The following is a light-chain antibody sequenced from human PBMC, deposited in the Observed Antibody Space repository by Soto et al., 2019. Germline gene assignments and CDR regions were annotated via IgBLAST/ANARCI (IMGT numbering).Light chain of an antibody. Sequence: QSVLTQPPSASGSPGQSVTISCTGTSSDVGGFNYVSWYQHHPGKAPELIIYEASNRPSGVSNRFSGSKSGNTASLTISGLQPEDEAHYYCTSYTSSHTRVFGGGTKVTVL. CDR1: SSDVGGFNY. CDR2: EAS. CDR3: TSYTSSHTRV. J-gene: IGLJ2*01. V-gene: IGLV2-14*01.